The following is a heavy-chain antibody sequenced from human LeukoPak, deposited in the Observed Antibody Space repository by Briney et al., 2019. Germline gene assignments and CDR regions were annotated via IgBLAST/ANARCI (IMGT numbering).Heavy chain of an antibody. CDR1: GFTFSSYG. CDR3: AKEGAPFYDISNWFDP. CDR2: IWYDGNNK. V-gene: IGHV3-33*06. D-gene: IGHD3-9*01. J-gene: IGHJ5*02. Sequence: TGGSLRLSCAASGFTFSSYGMHWVRQAPGKGLEWVAVIWYDGNNKYYADSVKGRLTISRDNSKNTLYLQMNSLRAEDTAVYYCAKEGAPFYDISNWFDPWGQGTLVTVSS.